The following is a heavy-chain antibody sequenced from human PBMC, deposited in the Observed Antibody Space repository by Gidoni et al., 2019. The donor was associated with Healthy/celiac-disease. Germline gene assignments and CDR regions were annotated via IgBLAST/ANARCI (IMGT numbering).Heavy chain of an antibody. CDR3: AREGRILYPAQGIYYYYYMDV. J-gene: IGHJ6*03. V-gene: IGHV4-30-4*01. CDR1: GGSIRSGDYY. CDR2: IYYSGST. D-gene: IGHD2-15*01. Sequence: QVQLQESGPGLVKPSQTLSLTCTVSGGSIRSGDYYWSWIRQPPGKGLEWIGYIYYSGSTYYNPSLKSRVNISVDTSKNQFSLKLSSVTAADTAVYYCAREGRILYPAQGIYYYYYMDVWGKGTTVTVSS.